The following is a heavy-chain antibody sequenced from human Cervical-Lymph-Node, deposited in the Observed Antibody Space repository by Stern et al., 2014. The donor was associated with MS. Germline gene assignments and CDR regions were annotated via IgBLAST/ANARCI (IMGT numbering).Heavy chain of an antibody. V-gene: IGHV2-70*04. Sequence: QVTLKESGPALVKPTQTLTLTCTFSGFSLTTSGMRVAWIRQPPGKALEWLARIDWDDDKFYSTSLRTRLTISKDSSKNQVVLTMTNMDPVDTATYYCARMLDSNYPYFKYWGQGILVTVSS. J-gene: IGHJ4*02. CDR1: GFSLTTSGMR. CDR2: IDWDDDK. CDR3: ARMLDSNYPYFKY. D-gene: IGHD4-11*01.